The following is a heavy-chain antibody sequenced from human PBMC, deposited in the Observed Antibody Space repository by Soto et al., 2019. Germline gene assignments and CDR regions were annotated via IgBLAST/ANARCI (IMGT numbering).Heavy chain of an antibody. V-gene: IGHV4-39*01. CDR1: GGSISSSSYY. J-gene: IGHJ4*02. CDR3: ARHVEGSSGWYRGYYFDY. Sequence: SETLSLTCTVSGGSISSSSYYWGWIRQPPGKGLEWIGSIYYSGSTYYNPSLKSRVTISVDTSKNPFSLKLSSVTAADTAVYYCARHVEGSSGWYRGYYFDYWGQGTLVTVSS. CDR2: IYYSGST. D-gene: IGHD6-19*01.